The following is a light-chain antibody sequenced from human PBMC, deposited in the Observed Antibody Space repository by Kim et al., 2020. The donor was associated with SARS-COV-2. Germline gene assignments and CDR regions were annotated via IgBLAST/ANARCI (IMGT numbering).Light chain of an antibody. CDR2: GAS. J-gene: IGKJ2*01. Sequence: LSPGDRAPLSCRASQSVSSIYLVWYQQKPGQSPRLLIYGASSRATGIPDRFSCSGSGTDFTLTISRLEPEDFAVYYCQQYGSSSGTFGQGTNLEI. CDR1: QSVSSIY. V-gene: IGKV3-20*01. CDR3: QQYGSSSGT.